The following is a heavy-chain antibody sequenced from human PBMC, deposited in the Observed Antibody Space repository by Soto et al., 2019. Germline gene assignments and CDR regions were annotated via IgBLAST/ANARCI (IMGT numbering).Heavy chain of an antibody. CDR1: GFRFSSYS. V-gene: IGHV3-23*01. D-gene: IGHD3-22*01. CDR2: ITATGDRT. CDR3: ATMNGYFEY. Sequence: GGSLRLSCADSGFRFSSYSMSWVRQTPGKELEWVAAITATGDRTYYADSVTGRFTISRDNSKKTHYLQMTSLRAEDTAMYYCATMNGYFEYWGQGTPVTVSS. J-gene: IGHJ4*02.